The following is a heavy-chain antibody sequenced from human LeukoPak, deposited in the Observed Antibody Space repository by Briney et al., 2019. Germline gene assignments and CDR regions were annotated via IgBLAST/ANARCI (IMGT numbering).Heavy chain of an antibody. CDR3: ARDGEPAAISSNYYYYMDV. V-gene: IGHV1-2*02. Sequence: ASVKVSCKASGYTFTGYYMHWVRQAPGQGLEWMGWINPNSGGTNYAQKFQGRVTMTRDTSISTAYMELSRLRSDDTAVYYCARDGEPAAISSNYYYYMDVWGKGTTVTVSS. J-gene: IGHJ6*03. CDR2: INPNSGGT. CDR1: GYTFTGYY. D-gene: IGHD2-2*01.